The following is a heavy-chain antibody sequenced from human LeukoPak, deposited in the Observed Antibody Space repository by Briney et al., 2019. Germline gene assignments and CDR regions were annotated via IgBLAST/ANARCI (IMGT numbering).Heavy chain of an antibody. Sequence: SETLSLTCTVSGGSISSSSYYWGWIRQPPGKGLEWIGSIYYSGSTYYNPSLKSRVTISVDTSKNQFSLKLSSVTAADTAVYYCARDRSGYDLFDYWGQGTLLTVSS. CDR2: IYYSGST. CDR3: ARDRSGYDLFDY. V-gene: IGHV4-39*02. J-gene: IGHJ4*02. D-gene: IGHD5-12*01. CDR1: GGSISSSSYY.